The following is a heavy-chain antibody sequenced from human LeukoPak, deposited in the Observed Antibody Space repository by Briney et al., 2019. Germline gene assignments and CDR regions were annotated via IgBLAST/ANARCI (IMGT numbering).Heavy chain of an antibody. CDR2: ISWNSGSI. CDR3: AKAADYGAKLGYFDY. Sequence: GRSLRLSCAASGFTFDDYAMHWVRQAPGKGLEWVSGISWNSGSIGYADSVKGRFTISRDNAKNSLYLQMNSLRAEDMALYYCAKAADYGAKLGYFDYWGQGTLVTVSS. J-gene: IGHJ4*02. D-gene: IGHD4-17*01. CDR1: GFTFDDYA. V-gene: IGHV3-9*03.